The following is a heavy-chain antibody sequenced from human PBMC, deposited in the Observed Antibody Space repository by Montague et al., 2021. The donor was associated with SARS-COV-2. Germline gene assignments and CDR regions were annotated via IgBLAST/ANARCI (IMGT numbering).Heavy chain of an antibody. J-gene: IGHJ6*02. V-gene: IGHV4-39*07. CDR2: IYYSGST. CDR3: ARDQGYNWNYYYYYGMDV. D-gene: IGHD1-20*01. Sequence: SETLSLTCTVSGGSLLRSSYYWGWIRQPPGTFLEWIGSIYYSGSTYYTRVLKSRVTISVDTSKKQFSLKLSSVTAADTAVYYCARDQGYNWNYYYYYGMDVWGQGTTVTVSS. CDR1: GGSLLRSSYY.